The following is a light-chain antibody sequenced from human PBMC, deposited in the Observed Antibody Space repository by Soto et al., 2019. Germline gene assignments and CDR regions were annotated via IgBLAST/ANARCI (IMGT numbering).Light chain of an antibody. V-gene: IGLV4-69*01. CDR1: SAHSSYA. J-gene: IGLJ3*02. Sequence: QSVLTQSPSASASLGASVKLTCTLSSAHSSYAIAWHQQQPGKGPRYLMRLKSDGSHNKGDGIPDRFSGSSSGAERFLTISSLQSEDEADYYCQTWGTGIRVFGGGTKLTVL. CDR2: LKSDGSH. CDR3: QTWGTGIRV.